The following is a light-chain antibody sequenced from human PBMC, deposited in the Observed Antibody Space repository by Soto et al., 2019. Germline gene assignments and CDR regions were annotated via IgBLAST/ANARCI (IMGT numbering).Light chain of an antibody. J-gene: IGKJ5*01. CDR1: QSFRGL. CDR2: DAS. V-gene: IGKV3-11*01. Sequence: EFVLTQSPVTLSLSPVERATLSCRASQSFRGLLAWYQQKPGQAPRLLIYDASTRATGIPARFSGSGSGTDFTLTISSLQPEDFATYYCQQSYSTPYTFGQGTRLEIK. CDR3: QQSYSTPYT.